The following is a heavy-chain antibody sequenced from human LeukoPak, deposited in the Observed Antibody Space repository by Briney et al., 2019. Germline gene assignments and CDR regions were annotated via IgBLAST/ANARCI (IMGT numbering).Heavy chain of an antibody. D-gene: IGHD6-19*01. CDR3: VKDGDDSGWNYFDY. CDR2: ISYDGRNK. J-gene: IGHJ4*02. Sequence: GGSLRLSCAASGFSFSAYWMSWVRQAPGKGLEWVAVISYDGRNKYYADSVKGRFTISRDNSQNTLSLQMNSLRAEDTAVYYCVKDGDDSGWNYFDYWGQGTLVTVSS. V-gene: IGHV3-30*18. CDR1: GFSFSAYW.